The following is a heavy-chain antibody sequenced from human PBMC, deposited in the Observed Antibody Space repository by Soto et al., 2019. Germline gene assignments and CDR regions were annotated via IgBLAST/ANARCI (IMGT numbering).Heavy chain of an antibody. CDR1: GGSISSSSYY. D-gene: IGHD5-12*01. CDR2: IYYSGST. Sequence: SSDTLSITCTVSGGSISSSSYYWGLISHPPWKWLEWIGSIYYSGSTYYNPSLKSRVTISVDTSKNQFSLKLSSVTAADTAVYYCARHVAMRDGYIRASPYYFEYWGQGTLVTVSS. V-gene: IGHV4-39*01. CDR3: ARHVAMRDGYIRASPYYFEY. J-gene: IGHJ4*02.